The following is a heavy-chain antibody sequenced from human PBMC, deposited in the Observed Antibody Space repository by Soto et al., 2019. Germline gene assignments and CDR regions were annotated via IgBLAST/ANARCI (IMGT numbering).Heavy chain of an antibody. CDR1: VDSLSVGTKY. CDR2: LYHGGTT. D-gene: IGHD3-10*01. J-gene: IGHJ5*02. CDR3: AGDSGTYWFDP. V-gene: IGHV4-61*01. Sequence: SETLCITCTLSVDSLSVGTKYWQWVRQPPGKDLEWIAYLYHGGTTKYNLSLKSRVTISQDTSKNQFSLEIHSVVPSDTAVYYCAGDSGTYWFDPWGQGIMVTVSS.